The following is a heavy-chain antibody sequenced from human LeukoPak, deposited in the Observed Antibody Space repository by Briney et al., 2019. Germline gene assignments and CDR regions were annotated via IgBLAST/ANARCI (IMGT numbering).Heavy chain of an antibody. CDR3: ARLVVDTGYYYDSSGPAYYGMAV. J-gene: IGHJ6*02. Sequence: GESLKISCKGSGYSFTSYWIGWVRQMPGKGLEWMGIIYPGDSDTRYSPSFQGQVTISADKSISTAYLQWSSLKASDTAMYYCARLVVDTGYYYDSSGPAYYGMAVGGQGTTVTVS. V-gene: IGHV5-51*01. CDR1: GYSFTSYW. D-gene: IGHD3-22*01. CDR2: IYPGDSDT.